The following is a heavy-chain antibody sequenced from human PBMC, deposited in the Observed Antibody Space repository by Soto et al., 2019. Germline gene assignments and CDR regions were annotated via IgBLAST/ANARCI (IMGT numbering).Heavy chain of an antibody. Sequence: SETLSLTCTVSGDSISSNNYYWSWIRQHPGKGLEWIGYIYYSGSTYYNPSLKSRVTISVDTSKNQFSLKLSSVTAADTAVYYCARVWGGAFEIWGQGTMVTVSS. CDR2: IYYSGST. CDR3: ARVWGGAFEI. V-gene: IGHV4-31*03. J-gene: IGHJ3*02. CDR1: GDSISSNNYY. D-gene: IGHD3-10*01.